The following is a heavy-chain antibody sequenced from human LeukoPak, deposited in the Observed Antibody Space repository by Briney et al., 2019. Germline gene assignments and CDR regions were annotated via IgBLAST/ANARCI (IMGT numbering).Heavy chain of an antibody. CDR3: ARGGSSWPIPPHWFDY. J-gene: IGHJ4*02. CDR2: VYTSGAT. Sequence: SQTLSLTCTVSGDSITTGNYYWSWVRQPAGKGLEWIGRVYTSGATNSNPSLKNRVSISIDPSKNQLSLDLDSVTAADTAVYYCARGGSSWPIPPHWFDYWGPGVLVTVSS. D-gene: IGHD6-13*01. CDR1: GDSITTGNYY. V-gene: IGHV4-61*02.